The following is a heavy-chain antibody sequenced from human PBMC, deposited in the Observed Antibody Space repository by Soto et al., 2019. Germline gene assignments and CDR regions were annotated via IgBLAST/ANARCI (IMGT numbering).Heavy chain of an antibody. Sequence: GGSLRLSCAASGFTFSGSAMHWVRQASGKGLEWIGRIRSKANSYATAYAASVKGRFTISRDDSRNTAYLQMNSLKTEDTAVYYCTRYSSRYYYFWSGYQQTLTQDAFDIWGQGTMVTVSS. CDR2: IRSKANSYAT. V-gene: IGHV3-73*01. CDR3: TRYSSRYYYFWSGYQQTLTQDAFDI. J-gene: IGHJ3*02. CDR1: GFTFSGSA. D-gene: IGHD3-3*01.